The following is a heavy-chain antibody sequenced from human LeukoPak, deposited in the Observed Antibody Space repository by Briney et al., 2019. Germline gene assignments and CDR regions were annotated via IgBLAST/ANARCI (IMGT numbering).Heavy chain of an antibody. J-gene: IGHJ5*02. CDR1: GGTFSSYA. D-gene: IGHD1-26*01. V-gene: IGHV1-69*04. Sequence: ASVKVSCKASGGTFSSYAISWVRQAPGQGLEWMGRIIPILGIANYAQKFQGRVTITADKSTGTAYMELSSLRSEDTAVYYCARLVLVGATRNWFDPWGQGTLVTVSS. CDR2: IIPILGIA. CDR3: ARLVLVGATRNWFDP.